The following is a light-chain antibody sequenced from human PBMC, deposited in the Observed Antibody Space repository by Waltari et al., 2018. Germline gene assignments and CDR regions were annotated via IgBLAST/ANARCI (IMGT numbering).Light chain of an antibody. CDR1: SSDIGANNY. CDR3: SSYTITYTRV. CDR2: HVT. J-gene: IGLJ3*02. V-gene: IGLV2-14*01. Sequence: QSALTQPASVSGSPGQSITISCTGTSSDIGANNYVSWYRQHPCKAPKLILYHVTTRPSGVSNRFSGSKSGNTASLTISGLQAEDEADYFCSSYTITYTRVFGGGTKLTVL.